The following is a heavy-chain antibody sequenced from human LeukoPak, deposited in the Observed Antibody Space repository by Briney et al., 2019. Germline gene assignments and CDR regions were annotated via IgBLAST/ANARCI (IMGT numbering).Heavy chain of an antibody. CDR1: GFTFSSYG. J-gene: IGHJ6*02. D-gene: IGHD2-2*01. CDR3: AKDRIVVVPAATEPDGMDV. Sequence: SGGSLRLSCAASGFTFSSYGMHWVRQAPGKGLEWVAVISYDGSNKYYADSVKGRFTISRDNSKNTLYLQMNSLRAEDTAVYYCAKDRIVVVPAATEPDGMDVWGQGTTVTVSS. V-gene: IGHV3-30*18. CDR2: ISYDGSNK.